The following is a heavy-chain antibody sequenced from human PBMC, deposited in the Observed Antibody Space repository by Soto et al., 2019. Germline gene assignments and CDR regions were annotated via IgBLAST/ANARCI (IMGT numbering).Heavy chain of an antibody. CDR3: ARLITPRVLDS. CDR1: GFTFSNYW. CDR2: MKQDGSEK. V-gene: IGHV3-7*05. Sequence: EVQLVESGGGLVQPGGSLRLSCAASGFTFSNYWMSWVRQAPGKGLEWVANMKQDGSEKDYVGSVKGRFTISRDNATNSLYLQMNCLTTEDTAVYYCARLITPRVLDSWGQGTLVTVSS. J-gene: IGHJ4*02. D-gene: IGHD1-20*01.